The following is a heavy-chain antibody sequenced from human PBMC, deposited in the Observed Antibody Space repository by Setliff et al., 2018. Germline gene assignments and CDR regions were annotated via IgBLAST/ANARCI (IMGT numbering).Heavy chain of an antibody. D-gene: IGHD4-17*01. J-gene: IGHJ4*02. V-gene: IGHV4-38-2*02. CDR3: AGGRRYDYGWDFDY. Sequence: PSQTLSLTCTVSGYSISSGHYWGWIRQPPGKGLEWIGSISQSGSTYYNPSLRSRVTISLDTSKNQFSPKLTSVTAADTAVYYCAGGRRYDYGWDFDYWGQGTLVTVSS. CDR2: ISQSGST. CDR1: GYSISSGHY.